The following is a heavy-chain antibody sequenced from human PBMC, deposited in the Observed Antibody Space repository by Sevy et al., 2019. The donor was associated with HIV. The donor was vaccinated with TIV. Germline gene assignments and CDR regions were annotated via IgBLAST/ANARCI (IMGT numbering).Heavy chain of an antibody. CDR3: ARGDIVVVPAAIHYYYGMDV. V-gene: IGHV3-30-3*01. J-gene: IGHJ6*02. Sequence: GGSLRLSCAASGFTFSSYAMHWVHQAPGKGLEWVAVISYDGSNKYYADSVKGRFTISRDNSKNTLYLQMNSLRAEDTAVYYCARGDIVVVPAAIHYYYGMDVWSQGTTVTVSS. CDR1: GFTFSSYA. CDR2: ISYDGSNK. D-gene: IGHD2-2*02.